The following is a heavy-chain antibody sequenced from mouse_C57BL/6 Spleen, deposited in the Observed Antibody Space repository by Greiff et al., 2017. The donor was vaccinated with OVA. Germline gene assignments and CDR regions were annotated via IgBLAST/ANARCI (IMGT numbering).Heavy chain of an antibody. CDR2: IDPETGGT. V-gene: IGHV1-15*01. CDR3: TRGDGPWFAY. J-gene: IGHJ3*01. Sequence: QVQLQQSGAELVRPGASVTLSCKASGYTFTDYEMHWVKQTPVHGLEWIGAIDPETGGTAYNQKFKGKAILTADKSSSTAYMELRSLTSEDSAVYYGTRGDGPWFAYWGQGTLVTVSA. D-gene: IGHD2-3*01. CDR1: GYTFTDYE.